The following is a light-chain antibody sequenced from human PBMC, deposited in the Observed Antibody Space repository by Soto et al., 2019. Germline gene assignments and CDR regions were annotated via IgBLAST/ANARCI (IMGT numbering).Light chain of an antibody. CDR2: EVT. CDR1: SSAVGGYNY. V-gene: IGLV2-14*01. CDR3: SSYTSSSTTV. Sequence: QSALTQPASVSGSPGQSITISCTGTSSAVGGYNYVSCYQQHPGKAPKLMIYEVTNRPSGVSNRFSSSKSGSTAALTIAGLQAEDEASAYCSSYTSSSTTVFGGGTKLTVL. J-gene: IGLJ2*01.